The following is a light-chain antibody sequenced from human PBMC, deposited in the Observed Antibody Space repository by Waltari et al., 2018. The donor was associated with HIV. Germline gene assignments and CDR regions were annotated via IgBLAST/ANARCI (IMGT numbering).Light chain of an antibody. CDR2: VNK. V-gene: IGLV1-51*01. CDR3: ETWDSSLRVVL. CDR1: SSNIGNNF. J-gene: IGLJ2*01. Sequence: QSVLTQPPSVSAAPGQKVNISCYGSSSNIGNNFVSWYQQLPGTAPKLLIYVNKPRPSGIPGRFSGSKSGTSATLAITGLQTGDEADYYCETWDSSLRVVLFGGGTKLTVL.